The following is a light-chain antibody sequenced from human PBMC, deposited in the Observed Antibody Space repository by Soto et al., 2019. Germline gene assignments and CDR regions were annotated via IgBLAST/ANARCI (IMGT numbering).Light chain of an antibody. Sequence: QSALTQPASVSGSPGQSITISCTGTSSDVGGYNYVSWYQQHPGKAPKLMIYDVSHRPSGVSNRFSGSKSGNTASLTISGLQAEDEADYYCSLYTYRGTRYIFGTGTKLTVL. CDR3: SLYTYRGTRYI. V-gene: IGLV2-14*01. CDR1: SSDVGGYNY. CDR2: DVS. J-gene: IGLJ1*01.